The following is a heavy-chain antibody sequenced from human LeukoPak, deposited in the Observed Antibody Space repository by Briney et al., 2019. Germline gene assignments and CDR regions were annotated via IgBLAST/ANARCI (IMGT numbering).Heavy chain of an antibody. CDR2: IYYSGST. CDR3: ARDYSGSYHWEGYYLDY. V-gene: IGHV4-39*07. Sequence: SETLSLTCTVSRGSISSSSYYWGWIRQPPGKGLDWIVSIYYSGSTYYNPSLKSRVTISVDTSKNQFSLKLSSVTAADTAVYYCARDYSGSYHWEGYYLDYWGQRTLVTVSS. J-gene: IGHJ4*02. CDR1: RGSISSSSYY. D-gene: IGHD1-26*01.